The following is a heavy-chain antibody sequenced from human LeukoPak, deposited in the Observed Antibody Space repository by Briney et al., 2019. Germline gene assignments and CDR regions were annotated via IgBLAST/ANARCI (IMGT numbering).Heavy chain of an antibody. CDR2: INHSEST. CDR3: ARNTVPAAPFDY. J-gene: IGHJ4*02. V-gene: IGHV4-34*01. Sequence: PSETLSLTCAVYGGSFSGYYWSWIRQPPGKGLEWIGEINHSESTNYNPSLKSRVTISVDTSKNQFSLKLSSVTAADTAVYYCARNTVPAAPFDYWGQGTLVTVSS. CDR1: GGSFSGYY. D-gene: IGHD2-2*01.